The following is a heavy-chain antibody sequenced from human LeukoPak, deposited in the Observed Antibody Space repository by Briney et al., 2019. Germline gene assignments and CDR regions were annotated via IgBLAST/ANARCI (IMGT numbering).Heavy chain of an antibody. Sequence: GGSLRLSCAASGFTFSNYGMHWVRQAPGKGLEWVAVISYDGSKKHYADSVKGRFTISRDNSKTTLYLQMNSLRAEDTAVYYCARDSTFGSSWLAEAPAYDAFDIWGQGTMVTVSS. V-gene: IGHV3-30*03. CDR2: ISYDGSKK. CDR1: GFTFSNYG. CDR3: ARDSTFGSSWLAEAPAYDAFDI. J-gene: IGHJ3*02. D-gene: IGHD6-13*01.